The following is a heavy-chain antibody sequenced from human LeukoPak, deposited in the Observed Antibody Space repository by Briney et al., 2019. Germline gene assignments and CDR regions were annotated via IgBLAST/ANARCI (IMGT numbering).Heavy chain of an antibody. V-gene: IGHV3-48*02. J-gene: IGHJ3*02. CDR2: ISSSSSSI. Sequence: GGSLRLSCAASGFTFSSYSMNWVRQAPGKGLEWVSYISSSSSSIYYADSVKGRFTISRDNAKNSLYLQMNSLRDEDTAVYYCAREDSPDIVVVVAAVVAFDIWGQGTMVTVSS. D-gene: IGHD2-15*01. CDR1: GFTFSSYS. CDR3: AREDSPDIVVVVAAVVAFDI.